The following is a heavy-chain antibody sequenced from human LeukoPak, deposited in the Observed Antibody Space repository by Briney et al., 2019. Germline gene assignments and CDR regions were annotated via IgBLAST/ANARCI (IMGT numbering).Heavy chain of an antibody. CDR1: GFTFSRYW. Sequence: QAGGSLRLSCAASGFTFSRYWMHWVRQAPGKGLVWVSRIDSDGTNRDYADSVKGRFTISRDNPKNTLYLQMNSLRAEDTAVYYCAKDSPQDNTFGGVIVSSWAFDIWGQGTMVTVSS. J-gene: IGHJ3*02. D-gene: IGHD3-16*02. CDR2: IDSDGTNR. CDR3: AKDSPQDNTFGGVIVSSWAFDI. V-gene: IGHV3-74*01.